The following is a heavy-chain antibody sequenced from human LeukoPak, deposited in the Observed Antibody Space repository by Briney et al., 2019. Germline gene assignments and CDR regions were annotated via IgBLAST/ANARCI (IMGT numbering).Heavy chain of an antibody. CDR1: GGSISSGSYY. D-gene: IGHD6-19*01. J-gene: IGHJ4*02. Sequence: PSETLSLTCTVSGGSISSGSYYWGWIRQPPGKGLEWIGSIYYSGTTYYNPSLKSRVTISVDTSKNQFSLKLSSVTAADTAVYYCATGSGSRIDYWGQGTLVTVSS. CDR2: IYYSGTT. CDR3: ATGSGSRIDY. V-gene: IGHV4-39*01.